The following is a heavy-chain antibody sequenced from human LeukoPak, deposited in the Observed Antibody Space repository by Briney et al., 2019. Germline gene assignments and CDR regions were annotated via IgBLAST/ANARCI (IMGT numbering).Heavy chain of an antibody. CDR2: ISYDGSNK. Sequence: GGSLRLSCAASGFTFSSYGMHWVRQAPGRGLEWVAVISYDGSNKYYADSVKGRFTISRDNSKNTLYLQMNSLRAEDTAVYYCATTGFLSGSYFNDAFDIWGQGTMVTVSS. D-gene: IGHD1-26*01. CDR3: ATTGFLSGSYFNDAFDI. J-gene: IGHJ3*02. CDR1: GFTFSSYG. V-gene: IGHV3-30*03.